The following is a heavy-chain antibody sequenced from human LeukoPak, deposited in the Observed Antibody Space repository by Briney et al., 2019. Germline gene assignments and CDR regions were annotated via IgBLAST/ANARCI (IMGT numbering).Heavy chain of an antibody. CDR1: GGTFSSYA. CDR2: IIPIFGTA. J-gene: IGHJ1*01. Sequence: SVKVSCKASGGTFSSYAISWVRQAPGQGLEWMGRIIPIFGTANYAQKFQGRVTITTDESTSTAYMELSSLRSEDTAVYYCARTSIAVAGGAEYFQHWGQGTLVTVSS. D-gene: IGHD6-19*01. CDR3: ARTSIAVAGGAEYFQH. V-gene: IGHV1-69*05.